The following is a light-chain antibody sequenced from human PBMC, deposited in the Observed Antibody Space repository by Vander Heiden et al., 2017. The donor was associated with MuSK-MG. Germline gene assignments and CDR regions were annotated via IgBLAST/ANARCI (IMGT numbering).Light chain of an antibody. CDR1: QNISSY. Sequence: DIQMTQSPSSLSASVGDRVTITCRASQNISSYLNWYQQKPGKAPKLLIYAASSLQSGVPSRFSGSGSGTDFTLTISRLQPEDFATYYCQQSYSTHLTFGGGTKVEIK. J-gene: IGKJ4*01. V-gene: IGKV1-39*01. CDR2: AAS. CDR3: QQSYSTHLT.